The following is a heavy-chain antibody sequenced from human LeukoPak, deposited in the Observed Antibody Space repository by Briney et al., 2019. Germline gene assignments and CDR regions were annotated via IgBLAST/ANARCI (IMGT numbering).Heavy chain of an antibody. CDR3: ARTSITMVRGSLYYFDY. Sequence: GESLKISCKGSGYSFTSYWIGWVRQMPGKGLEWMGIVYPGDSDTRYSPSFQGQVTISADKSVSTAYLQWSSLKASDTAMYYCARTSITMVRGSLYYFDYWGQGTLVTVSS. D-gene: IGHD3-10*01. CDR2: VYPGDSDT. V-gene: IGHV5-51*01. CDR1: GYSFTSYW. J-gene: IGHJ4*02.